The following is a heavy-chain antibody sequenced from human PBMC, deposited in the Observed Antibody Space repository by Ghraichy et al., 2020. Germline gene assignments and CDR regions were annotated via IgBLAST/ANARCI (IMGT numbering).Heavy chain of an antibody. CDR1: GFTFSHYS. CDR2: IRHNSDTI. J-gene: IGHJ4*02. D-gene: IGHD6-19*01. Sequence: GGSLRLSCAASGFTFSHYSMNWVRQAPGKGLEWVSFIRHNSDTIDYSDSVKSRFTISRDNAANSLYLQMDSLRAEDTAVYYCARDYGGLVGAMSGPFDCWGQGTLVTVSS. V-gene: IGHV3-48*01. CDR3: ARDYGGLVGAMSGPFDC.